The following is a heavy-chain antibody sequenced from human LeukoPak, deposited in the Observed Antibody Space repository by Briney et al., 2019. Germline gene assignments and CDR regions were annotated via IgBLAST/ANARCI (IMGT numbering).Heavy chain of an antibody. CDR1: GFTISSNY. CDR3: ASLELVRGGHYFDY. D-gene: IGHD3-10*02. V-gene: IGHV3-53*01. J-gene: IGHJ4*02. Sequence: GGTLSLSCAASGFTISSNYMSWVRQAPGKGLEWVSVIYSGGSTYYADSVKGRFTISRDNSKNTLYLQMNRLRAEDTAVYYCASLELVRGGHYFDYWGQGTLVTVSS. CDR2: IYSGGST.